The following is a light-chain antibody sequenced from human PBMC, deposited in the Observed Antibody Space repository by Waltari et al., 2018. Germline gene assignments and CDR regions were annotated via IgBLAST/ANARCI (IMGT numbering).Light chain of an antibody. CDR2: RDN. J-gene: IGLJ1*01. CDR1: SSNIETNT. Sequence: QSVLTQPPSASGTPGQRVAISCSGSSSNIETNTVNWYQQLPGTAPKLLIYRDNPRPAGVPDRFSGSKSGTSASLAISGLQSEDEADYYCGAWDDSLNGYVFGTGTKVTVL. V-gene: IGLV1-44*01. CDR3: GAWDDSLNGYV.